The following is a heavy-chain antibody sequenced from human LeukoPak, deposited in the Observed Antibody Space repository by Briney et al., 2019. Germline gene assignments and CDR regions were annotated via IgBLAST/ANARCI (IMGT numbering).Heavy chain of an antibody. CDR1: GFTFSSYA. CDR3: AKDLPLRVVTAIRDDAFDI. Sequence: GGSLRLSCAASGFTFSSYAMGWVRQAPGKGLEWVSAISGSGGSTYYADSVKGRFTISRDNSKNTLYLQMNSLRAEDTAVYYCAKDLPLRVVTAIRDDAFDIWGQGTMVTVSS. CDR2: ISGSGGST. V-gene: IGHV3-23*01. D-gene: IGHD2-21*02. J-gene: IGHJ3*02.